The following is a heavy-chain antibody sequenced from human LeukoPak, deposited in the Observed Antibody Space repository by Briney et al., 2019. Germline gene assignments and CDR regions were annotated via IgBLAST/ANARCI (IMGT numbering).Heavy chain of an antibody. CDR3: ASAQWLVGAFDI. D-gene: IGHD6-19*01. V-gene: IGHV4-61*02. Sequence: SETLSLTCTVSGGSISSGSYYWSWIRQPAGKGLEWIGRIYTSGSTNYNPSLKSRVTISVDTSKNQFSLKLSSVTAADTAVYYCASAQWLVGAFDIWGQGTMVTVSS. CDR2: IYTSGST. J-gene: IGHJ3*02. CDR1: GGSISSGSYY.